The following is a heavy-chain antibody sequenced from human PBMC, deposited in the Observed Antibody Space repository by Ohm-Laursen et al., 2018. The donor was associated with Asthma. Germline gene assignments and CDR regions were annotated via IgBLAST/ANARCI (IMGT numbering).Heavy chain of an antibody. D-gene: IGHD4-17*01. J-gene: IGHJ4*02. CDR2: VYGDGSNT. Sequence: SLRLSCAASGFIFHTYAMTWVRQAPGKGLVWVSRVYGDGSNTIYADSVKGRFTISRDNAKNTLYLQMNSLRAEDTAVYYCTRGGHYGSYFDYWGQGTLVTVSS. CDR3: TRGGHYGSYFDY. CDR1: GFIFHTYA. V-gene: IGHV3-74*01.